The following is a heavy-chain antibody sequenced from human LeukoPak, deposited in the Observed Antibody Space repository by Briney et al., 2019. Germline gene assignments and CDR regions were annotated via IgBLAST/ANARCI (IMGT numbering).Heavy chain of an antibody. V-gene: IGHV3-48*03. CDR2: ISGSGREI. CDR3: TREKIAVKGDAFDV. CDR1: GFIFNNYE. D-gene: IGHD6-19*01. J-gene: IGHJ3*01. Sequence: GGSLRLSCAASGFIFNNYEMNWVRQGPGKGPEWLAYISGSGREIRHAVSVQGRFSISRDNAKNSLYLDLDSLTADDSAVYYCTREKIAVKGDAFDVWGQGTVVMVSS.